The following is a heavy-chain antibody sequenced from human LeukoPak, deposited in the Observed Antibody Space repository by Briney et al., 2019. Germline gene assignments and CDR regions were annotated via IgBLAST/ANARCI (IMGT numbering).Heavy chain of an antibody. Sequence: ASVKVSCKASGGTFSSYAISWVRQAPGQGLEWMGRIIPILGIANYAQKFQGRVTITADKSTSTAYMELSSLRSEDTAVYYCASSVMVRGGDAFDIWGQGTMVTVSS. J-gene: IGHJ3*02. CDR2: IIPILGIA. CDR3: ASSVMVRGGDAFDI. D-gene: IGHD3-10*01. V-gene: IGHV1-69*04. CDR1: GGTFSSYA.